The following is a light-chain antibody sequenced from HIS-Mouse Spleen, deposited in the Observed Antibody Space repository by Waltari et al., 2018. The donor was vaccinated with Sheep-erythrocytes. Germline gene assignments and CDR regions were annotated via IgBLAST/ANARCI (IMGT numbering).Light chain of an antibody. CDR1: SSDVGGYNY. CDR3: CSYAGSSTPWV. CDR2: EVS. Sequence: QSALTQPASVSGSPGQSITISCTGTSSDVGGYNYVSWYQQHPGKAPKLMIYEVSKRHSGVSIRFSGSKSGNTASLTISGLQAEDEADYYCCSYAGSSTPWVFGGGTKLTVL. V-gene: IGLV2-23*02. J-gene: IGLJ3*02.